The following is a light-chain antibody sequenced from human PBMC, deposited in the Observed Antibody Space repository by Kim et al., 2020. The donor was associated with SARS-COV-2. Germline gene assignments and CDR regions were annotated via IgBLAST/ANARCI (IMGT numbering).Light chain of an antibody. CDR3: LQDYNYPRT. CDR2: AAS. CDR1: QSIRND. V-gene: IGKV1-6*02. J-gene: IGKJ1*01. Sequence: AIQMTQSPSSLSASVGDRIIITCRASQSIRNDLGWYQQKPGKAPKLLIYAASSLESGVPSRFSGSGSGTDFTLTISSLQPEDFATYYCLQDYNYPRTFGQGTKVDIK.